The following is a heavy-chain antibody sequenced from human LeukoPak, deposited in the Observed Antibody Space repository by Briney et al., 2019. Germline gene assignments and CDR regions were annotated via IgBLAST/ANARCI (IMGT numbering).Heavy chain of an antibody. CDR3: ARDSSSWLDYFDY. V-gene: IGHV4-59*12. J-gene: IGHJ4*02. CDR1: GGSISSYY. D-gene: IGHD6-13*01. Sequence: SETLSLTCTVSGGSISSYYWSWIRQPPGKGLEWIGYIYYSGSTNYNPSLKSRVTISVDKSKNQFSLKLSSVTAADTAVYFCARDSSSWLDYFDYWGQGTLVTVSS. CDR2: IYYSGST.